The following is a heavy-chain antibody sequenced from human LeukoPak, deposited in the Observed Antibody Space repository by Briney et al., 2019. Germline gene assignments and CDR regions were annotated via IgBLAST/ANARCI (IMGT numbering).Heavy chain of an antibody. CDR3: AKGVAAAGAFDY. J-gene: IGHJ4*02. CDR1: GLTFSSYA. CDR2: ISGSGGST. D-gene: IGHD6-13*01. V-gene: IGHV3-23*01. Sequence: GGSLRLSCAASGLTFSSYAMSWVRQAPGKGLEWVSAISGSGGSTYYADSVKGRFTISRDNSKNTLYLQMNSLRAEDTAVYYCAKGVAAAGAFDYWGQGTLVTVSS.